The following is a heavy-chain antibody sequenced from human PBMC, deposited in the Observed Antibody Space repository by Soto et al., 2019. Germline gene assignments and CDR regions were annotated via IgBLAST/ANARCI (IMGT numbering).Heavy chain of an antibody. V-gene: IGHV4-39*01. J-gene: IGHJ6*02. Sequence: SETLSLTCTVSGGSISNTNSYWGWIRQPPGKGLEWIGTIYYSDTTYYNPYLKSRVTISVDTSKNQFSLKLSSATATDTAVYYCARHLAGPRSYVYNGMDVWGQGTTVTVSS. CDR1: GGSISNTNSY. CDR2: IYYSDTT. CDR3: ARHLAGPRSYVYNGMDV. D-gene: IGHD3-10*01.